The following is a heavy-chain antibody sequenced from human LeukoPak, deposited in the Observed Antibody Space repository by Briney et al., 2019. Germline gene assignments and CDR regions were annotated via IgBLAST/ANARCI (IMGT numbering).Heavy chain of an antibody. CDR3: ARGPIAAAGRRTGHWFDP. CDR2: ISAYNGNT. CDR1: GYTFTSYG. Sequence: ASVKVSCKASGYTFTSYGISWVRQAPGQGLEWMGWISAYNGNTNYAQKLQGRVTMTTDTSTSTAYMELRSLRSDDTAVYYCARGPIAAAGRRTGHWFDPWGQGTLVTVSS. V-gene: IGHV1-18*01. D-gene: IGHD6-13*01. J-gene: IGHJ5*02.